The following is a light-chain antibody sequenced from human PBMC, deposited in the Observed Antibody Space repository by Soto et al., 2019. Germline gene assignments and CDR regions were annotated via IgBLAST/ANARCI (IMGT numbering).Light chain of an antibody. V-gene: IGLV4-60*03. J-gene: IGLJ3*02. CDR3: ETWDSNAWV. Sequence: VLTQSSSASASLGSSVKLTCTLSSGHSSYIIAWHQQQPGKAPRYLMKLEGSGSYNKGSGVPDRFSGSSSGADRYLTISSLQSEDEADYYCETWDSNAWVFGGGTKLTVL. CDR2: LEGSGSY. CDR1: SGHSSYI.